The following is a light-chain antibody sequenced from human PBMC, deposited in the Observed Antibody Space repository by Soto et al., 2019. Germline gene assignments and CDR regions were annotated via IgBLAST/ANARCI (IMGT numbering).Light chain of an antibody. CDR3: QHYDNLPLT. J-gene: IGKJ4*01. V-gene: IGKV1-33*01. CDR2: DAA. Sequence: DIQMTQSPSSLSASVGDRVTIACQASQNIYNYLNWYQCKPGKAPKVLIFDAASLETGVPSRFSGSGYGTDFSLTINSLQPEDVATYYCQHYDNLPLTFGGGTKVEIE. CDR1: QNIYNY.